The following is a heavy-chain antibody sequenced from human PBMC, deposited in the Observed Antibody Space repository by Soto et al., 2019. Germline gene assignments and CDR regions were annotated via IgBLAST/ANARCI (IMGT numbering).Heavy chain of an antibody. CDR3: ATVRRAAFDI. Sequence: EVQLVESGGGLVQPGGSLRLSCAASGFTFSTYSMSWVRQAPGEGLEWLSYISSSTSTIYYPDSVKGRFTISRDNAKNSLDLQMNSLRDEDTAVYYCATVRRAAFDIWGQGTLVTVSS. J-gene: IGHJ3*02. CDR1: GFTFSTYS. CDR2: ISSSTSTI. V-gene: IGHV3-48*02.